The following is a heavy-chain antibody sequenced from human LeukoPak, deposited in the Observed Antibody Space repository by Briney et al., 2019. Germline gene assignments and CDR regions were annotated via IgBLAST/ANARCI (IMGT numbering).Heavy chain of an antibody. CDR2: ISSSSSYI. V-gene: IGHV3-21*01. Sequence: GGSLRLSCAASGFTFSSYSMNWVRQAPGKGLEWVSSISSSSSYIYYADSVKGRFTISRDNAKNSLYLQMNSLRAEDTAVYYCASRYSGSYYFDYWGQGTLVTVSS. J-gene: IGHJ4*02. CDR1: GFTFSSYS. CDR3: ASRYSGSYYFDY. D-gene: IGHD1-26*01.